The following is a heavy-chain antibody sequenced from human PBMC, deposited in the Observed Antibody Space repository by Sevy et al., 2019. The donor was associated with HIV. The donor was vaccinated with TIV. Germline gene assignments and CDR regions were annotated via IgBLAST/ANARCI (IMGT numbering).Heavy chain of an antibody. CDR1: GFTFGDYA. V-gene: IGHV3-49*03. CDR2: IRRNSHEPYGGTT. J-gene: IGHJ4*02. Sequence: GGSLRLSCTSSGFTFGDYAMSWFRQAPGKGLEWVAFIRRNSHEPYGGTTEYAASVKGRFTISSDDSKSIAYLQMNSLKTEDTAVYYCTRALATADTPEYYFDYWGQGILVTVSS. D-gene: IGHD5-12*01. CDR3: TRALATADTPEYYFDY.